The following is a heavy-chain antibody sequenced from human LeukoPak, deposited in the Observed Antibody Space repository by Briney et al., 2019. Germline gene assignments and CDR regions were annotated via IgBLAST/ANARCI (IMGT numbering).Heavy chain of an antibody. CDR3: AYRFCARCYGVFFDY. CDR1: GFTFSSYS. CDR2: IDSSSSTV. V-gene: IGHV3-48*04. J-gene: IGHJ4*02. Sequence: GGSLRLSCAASGFTFSSYSMNWVRQAPGKGLEWVSYIDSSSSTVLYADSVKGRFTISRDNAKNSLYLQMNSLRAEDTAVYYCAYRFCARCYGVFFDYWGQGTLVTVSS. D-gene: IGHD2-2*01.